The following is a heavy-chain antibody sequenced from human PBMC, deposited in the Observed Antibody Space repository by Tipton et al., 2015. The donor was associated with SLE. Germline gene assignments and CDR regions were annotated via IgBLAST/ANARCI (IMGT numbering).Heavy chain of an antibody. CDR1: GYTFTSNY. CDR2: IYSGDST. Sequence: QLVQSGAEVKKPGASAKVSCKASGYTFTSNYMSWVRQAPGKGLEWVSVIYSGDSTYYADSVKGRFTISRDNSKNTLYLQMNSLRAEDTAVYYCAKGGFTMIVRGCYFDYWGQGTLVTVSS. CDR3: AKGGFTMIVRGCYFDY. J-gene: IGHJ4*02. D-gene: IGHD3-22*01. V-gene: IGHV3-53*01.